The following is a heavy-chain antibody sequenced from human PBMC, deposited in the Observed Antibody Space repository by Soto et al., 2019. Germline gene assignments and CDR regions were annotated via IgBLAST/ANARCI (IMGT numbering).Heavy chain of an antibody. Sequence: SETLSLTCPVSGGSISSGDSYWSWIRQPPGKGLEWIGYIYYSGSTYYNPSLKSRVTISVDTSKNQFSLKLSSVTAADTAVYYCAKDQGSGLDYWGQGTLVTVSS. CDR2: IYYSGST. CDR3: AKDQGSGLDY. J-gene: IGHJ4*02. CDR1: GGSISSGDSY. V-gene: IGHV4-30-4*01.